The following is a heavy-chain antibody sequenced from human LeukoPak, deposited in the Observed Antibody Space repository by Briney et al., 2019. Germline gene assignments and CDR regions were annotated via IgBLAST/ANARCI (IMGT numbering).Heavy chain of an antibody. D-gene: IGHD2-15*01. J-gene: IGHJ3*02. CDR2: ISGSGGST. V-gene: IGHV3-23*01. CDR3: AKDEGDCSGGSCYHDAFDI. Sequence: GSLRLSCAASGFTFSSYAMSWVRQAPGKGLEWVSAISGSGGSTYYADSVKGRFTISRDNSKNTLYLQMNSLRVEDTAVYYCAKDEGDCSGGSCYHDAFDIWGQGTMVTVSS. CDR1: GFTFSSYA.